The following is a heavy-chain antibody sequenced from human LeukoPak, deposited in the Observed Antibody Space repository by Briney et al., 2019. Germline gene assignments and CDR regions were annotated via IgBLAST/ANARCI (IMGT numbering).Heavy chain of an antibody. CDR3: ACSGEAFDI. CDR1: GYTFIDYY. CDR2: INPNSGGT. V-gene: IGHV1-2*02. D-gene: IGHD1-1*01. Sequence: ASVKVSCKASGYTFIDYYMHWVRQAPGQGLEWMGWINPNSGGTNYAQKFQGRVTMTRDTSTSTAYMELSRLRPDDTAVYYCACSGEAFDIWGQGTMVSVSS. J-gene: IGHJ3*02.